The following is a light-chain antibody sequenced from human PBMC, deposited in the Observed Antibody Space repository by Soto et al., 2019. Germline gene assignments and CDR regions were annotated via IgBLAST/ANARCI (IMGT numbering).Light chain of an antibody. CDR2: DAS. J-gene: IGKJ1*01. V-gene: IGKV1-39*01. CDR3: QQSLTTPPT. Sequence: DIQMTQSPSSLSASVGDRITITRRASQSITMYLNWYQQAQGQAPIILIYDASTLQSGVPSRFSGSGTGTDFTLPISSLHPEDFETYSCQQSLTTPPTFGQGTKVDIK. CDR1: QSITMY.